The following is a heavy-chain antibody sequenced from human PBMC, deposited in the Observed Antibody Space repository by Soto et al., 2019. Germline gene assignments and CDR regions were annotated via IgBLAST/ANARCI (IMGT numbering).Heavy chain of an antibody. V-gene: IGHV3-74*01. J-gene: IGHJ3*01. CDR2: IHSDGTST. D-gene: IGHD1-26*01. Sequence: GSLRLSCAASGFTFSDYYMSWIRQAPGKGLVWVSRIHSDGTSTTYADSVKGRFTISRDNAKNTLSLQMNSLRAEDTAVYYCARGDRGAFDLWGQGTVVTVSS. CDR3: ARGDRGAFDL. CDR1: GFTFSDYY.